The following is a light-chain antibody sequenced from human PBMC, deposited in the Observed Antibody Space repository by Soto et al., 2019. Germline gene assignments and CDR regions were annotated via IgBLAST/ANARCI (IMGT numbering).Light chain of an antibody. CDR1: QSVSPY. CDR3: QQRSNWIT. CDR2: DAS. Sequence: VLTQAPATLSLSPGERATLSCWASQSVSPYLAWYQQKPGPAPRLLIYDASSRATGIPARLSGSGSGTEFTLTISSVEPEDFAVYYCQQRSNWITFGQGTRLEIK. V-gene: IGKV3-11*01. J-gene: IGKJ5*01.